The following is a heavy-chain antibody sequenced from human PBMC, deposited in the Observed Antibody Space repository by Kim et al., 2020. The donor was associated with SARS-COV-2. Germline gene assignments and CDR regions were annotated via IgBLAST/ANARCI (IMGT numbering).Heavy chain of an antibody. CDR3: ARDLSYDYGDPH. V-gene: IGHV1-2*02. D-gene: IGHD4-17*01. Sequence: TDYAQDFQGRVTMTRDTSIPTAYMQLSRLRSDDTAMYYCARDLSYDYGDPHWGQGTLVTVSS. CDR2: T. J-gene: IGHJ4*02.